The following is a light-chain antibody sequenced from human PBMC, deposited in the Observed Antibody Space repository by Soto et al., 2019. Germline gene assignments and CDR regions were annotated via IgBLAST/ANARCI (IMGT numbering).Light chain of an antibody. CDR3: LQRSDWPET. Sequence: EIVLTQSPATLSLSPGERATLSCRASQSVSSYLAWYQQKPGQAPRLLIYDASNRATDIPARFSGSGTGTDFTLTISSLEPEDFAVYYCLQRSDWPETFGQGTKVEIK. CDR1: QSVSSY. V-gene: IGKV3-11*01. J-gene: IGKJ1*01. CDR2: DAS.